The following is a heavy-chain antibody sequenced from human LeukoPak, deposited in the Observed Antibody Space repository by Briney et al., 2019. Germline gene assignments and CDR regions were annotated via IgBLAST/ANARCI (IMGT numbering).Heavy chain of an antibody. V-gene: IGHV3-11*04. J-gene: IGHJ4*02. CDR3: AASAYDFWSGYYSGFDY. Sequence: KSGGSLRLSCAASGFTFSDYYMSWIRQAPGKGLEWVSYISCSGSTIYYADSVKGRFTISRDNAKNSLYLQMNSLRAEDTAVYYCAASAYDFWSGYYSGFDYWGQGTLVTVSS. CDR2: ISCSGSTI. D-gene: IGHD3-3*01. CDR1: GFTFSDYY.